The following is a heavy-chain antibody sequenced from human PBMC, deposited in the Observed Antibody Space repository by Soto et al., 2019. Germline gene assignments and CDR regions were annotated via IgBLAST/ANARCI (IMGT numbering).Heavy chain of an antibody. CDR3: ARHGGYCSGGSCYLTSWFDP. D-gene: IGHD2-15*01. CDR2: INHSGST. CDR1: GGSFSGYY. V-gene: IGHV4-34*01. Sequence: SETLSLTCAVYGGSFSGYYWSWIRQPPGKGLEWIGEINHSGSTNYNPSLKSRVTISVDTSKNQFSLKLSSVTAADTAVYYCARHGGYCSGGSCYLTSWFDPWGQGTLVTVSS. J-gene: IGHJ5*02.